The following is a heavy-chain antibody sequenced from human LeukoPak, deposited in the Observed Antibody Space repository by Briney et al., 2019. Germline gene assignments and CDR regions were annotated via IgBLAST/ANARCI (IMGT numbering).Heavy chain of an antibody. D-gene: IGHD3-10*01. J-gene: IGHJ4*02. CDR2: FDPEDGET. Sequence: ASVKVSCKVSGYTLTELSMHWVRQAPGKGLEWMGGFDPEDGETIYAQKFQGRVTMTEDTSTDTAYMELSRLRSDDTAVYYCASSYGSGSYLRSHFDYWGQGTLVTVSS. V-gene: IGHV1-24*01. CDR3: ASSYGSGSYLRSHFDY. CDR1: GYTLTELS.